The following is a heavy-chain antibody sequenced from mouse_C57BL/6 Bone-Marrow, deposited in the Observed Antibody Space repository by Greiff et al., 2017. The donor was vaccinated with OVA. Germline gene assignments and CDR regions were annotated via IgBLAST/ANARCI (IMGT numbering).Heavy chain of an antibody. CDR1: GYTFTSYW. Sequence: QVQLQQPGAELVMPGASVKLSCKASGYTFTSYWMHWVKQRPGQGLEWIGEIDPSDSYTNYNQKFKGKSTLTVDKSSSTVYMQLSSLTSEDSAVYYCARQYGNFYWYFDVWGTGTTVTVSS. D-gene: IGHD2-10*02. CDR2: IDPSDSYT. J-gene: IGHJ1*03. V-gene: IGHV1-69*01. CDR3: ARQYGNFYWYFDV.